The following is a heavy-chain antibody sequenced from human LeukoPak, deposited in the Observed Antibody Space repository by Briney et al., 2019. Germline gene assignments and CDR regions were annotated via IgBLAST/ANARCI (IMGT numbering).Heavy chain of an antibody. D-gene: IGHD6-19*01. V-gene: IGHV3-43*02. CDR3: AKDNKVAATVYGMDV. J-gene: IGHJ6*02. CDR1: GFSFGDYA. Sequence: GGSLRLSCAASGFSFGDYAINWVRQAPGKGLEWVSLISGEGGSTYYADSVKGRFTISRDSSKNSLYLQMNSLRTEDTALYYCAKDNKVAATVYGMDVWGQGTTVTVSS. CDR2: ISGEGGST.